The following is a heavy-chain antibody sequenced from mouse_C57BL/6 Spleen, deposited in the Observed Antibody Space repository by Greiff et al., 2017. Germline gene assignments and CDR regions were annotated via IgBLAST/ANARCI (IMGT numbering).Heavy chain of an antibody. J-gene: IGHJ1*03. CDR1: GYTFTDYN. V-gene: IGHV1-18*01. D-gene: IGHD1-1*01. Sequence: EVQLQQSGPELVKPGASVKIPCKASGYTFTDYNMDWVKQSHGKSLEWIGDINPNNGGTIYNQKFKGKATLTVDKSSSTAYMELRSLTSEDTAVYYCARRNLPYYYGSSSSYWYFDVWGTGTTVTVSS. CDR2: INPNNGGT. CDR3: ARRNLPYYYGSSSSYWYFDV.